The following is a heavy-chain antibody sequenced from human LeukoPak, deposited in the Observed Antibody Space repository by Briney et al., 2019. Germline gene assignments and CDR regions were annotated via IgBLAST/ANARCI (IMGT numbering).Heavy chain of an antibody. CDR1: GYTFIDYC. CDR3: ARGPITAMVYVY. CDR2: INPSSGGT. Sequence: ASVKVSCKASGYTFIDYCMHWVRQAPGQGLEWMGWINPSSGGTNYAQMFQGRVTMTRDTSISTVYMELSSLRSDDTAVYYCARGPITAMVYVYWGQGTLVAVSS. V-gene: IGHV1-2*02. J-gene: IGHJ4*02. D-gene: IGHD5-18*01.